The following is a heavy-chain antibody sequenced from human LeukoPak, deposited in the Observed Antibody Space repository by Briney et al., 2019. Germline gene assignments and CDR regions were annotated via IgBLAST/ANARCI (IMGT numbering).Heavy chain of an antibody. CDR1: GFTVSSNY. Sequence: GGSLRLSCAASGFTVSSNYMSWVRQAPGKGLEWVSVIYSGGSTYYADSVKGRFTISRHNSKNTLYLQMNSLRAEDTAVYYCAKDQIGYYGSGRKGMDVWGQGTTVTVSS. D-gene: IGHD3-10*01. CDR2: IYSGGST. J-gene: IGHJ6*02. V-gene: IGHV3-53*01. CDR3: AKDQIGYYGSGRKGMDV.